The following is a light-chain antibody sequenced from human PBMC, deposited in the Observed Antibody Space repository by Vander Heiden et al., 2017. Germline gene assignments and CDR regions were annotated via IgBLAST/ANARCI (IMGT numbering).Light chain of an antibody. CDR3: QQDGSSPHT. V-gene: IGKV3-20*01. CDR1: QSVSSSY. CDR2: GAS. J-gene: IGKJ2*01. Sequence: ELVLTQSPGTLSLSPGERATLSCRASQSVSSSYLAWYQQKPGQAPRLLIYGASSRATGIPDRFSGSGSGTDFTLTISRLEPEDFAVYYCQQDGSSPHTFGQGTKLXIK.